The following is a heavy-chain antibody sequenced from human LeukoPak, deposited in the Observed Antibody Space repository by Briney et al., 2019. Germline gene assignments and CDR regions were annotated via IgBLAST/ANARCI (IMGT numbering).Heavy chain of an antibody. V-gene: IGHV1-69*04. J-gene: IGHJ4*02. Sequence: GASVKVSCKASGGTFSTFDINWVRLAPGQGLEWVGRIVPILDEVKYAQKFQGRVKISADKYTGLAYMELRSLRSDDTAVYYCASVKPGNRGSYRFDYWGQGTLVTVSS. CDR2: IVPILDEV. CDR3: ASVKPGNRGSYRFDY. CDR1: GGTFSTFD. D-gene: IGHD1-26*01.